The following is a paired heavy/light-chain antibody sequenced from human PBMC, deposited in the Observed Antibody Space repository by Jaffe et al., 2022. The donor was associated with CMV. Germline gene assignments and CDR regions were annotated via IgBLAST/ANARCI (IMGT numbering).Light chain of an antibody. Sequence: VIWMTQSPSLLSASTGDRVIISCRMSQGISSYLAWYQQKPGKAPELLIYAASTLQSGVPSRFSGSGSGTDFTLTISCLQSEDFATYYCQQYYSFPPTFGQGTKVEIK. CDR1: QGISSY. J-gene: IGKJ1*01. CDR3: QQYYSFPPT. CDR2: AAS. V-gene: IGKV1D-8*04.
Heavy chain of an antibody. V-gene: IGHV1-46*01. CDR2: INPSGGST. CDR1: GYTFTSYY. D-gene: IGHD3-3*01. Sequence: QVQLVQSGAEVKKPGASVKVSCKASGYTFTSYYMHWVRQAPGQGLEWMGIINPSGGSTSYAQKFQGRVTMTRDTSTSTVYMELSSLRSEDTAVYYCARSGVLRFLEWLLYFDYWGQGTLVTVSS. J-gene: IGHJ4*02. CDR3: ARSGVLRFLEWLLYFDY.